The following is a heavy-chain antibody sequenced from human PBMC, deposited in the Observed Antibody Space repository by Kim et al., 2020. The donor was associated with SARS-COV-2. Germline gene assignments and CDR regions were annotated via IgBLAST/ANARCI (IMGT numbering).Heavy chain of an antibody. CDR2: ISYDGSNK. V-gene: IGHV3-30-3*01. J-gene: IGHJ3*02. CDR1: GFTFSSYA. D-gene: IGHD3-16*01. Sequence: GGSLRLSCAASGFTFSSYAMHWVRQAPGKGLEWVAVISYDGSNKYYADSVKGRFTISRDNSKNTLYLQMNSLRAEDTAVYYCAREEFDVGDFDIWGQGRMVTVSS. CDR3: AREEFDVGDFDI.